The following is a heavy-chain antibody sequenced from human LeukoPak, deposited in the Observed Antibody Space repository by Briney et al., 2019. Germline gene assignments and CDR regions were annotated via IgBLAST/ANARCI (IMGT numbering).Heavy chain of an antibody. CDR3: ARCGSYLHWYFDY. Sequence: GGSLRLSCAASGFTFSSYEMNWVRQAPGKGLEWVSYISSSGSTIYYADSVKGRFTISRDNAKNSLYLQMNSLRAEDTAVYYCARCGSYLHWYFDYWGQGTLVTVSS. V-gene: IGHV3-48*03. D-gene: IGHD1-26*01. J-gene: IGHJ4*02. CDR2: ISSSGSTI. CDR1: GFTFSSYE.